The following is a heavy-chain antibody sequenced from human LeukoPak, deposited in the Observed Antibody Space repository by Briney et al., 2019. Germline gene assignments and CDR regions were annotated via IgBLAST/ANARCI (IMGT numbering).Heavy chain of an antibody. D-gene: IGHD6-19*01. CDR3: ATTSNGYSSGLGHAFDI. CDR1: GYTLTELS. V-gene: IGHV1-24*01. Sequence: ASVKVSCKVSGYTLTELSMHWVRQAPGKGLEWMGGFDPEDGETIYAQKFQGRVTMTEDTSTDTAYMELSSLRSEDTAVYYRATTSNGYSSGLGHAFDIWGQGTMVTVSS. J-gene: IGHJ3*02. CDR2: FDPEDGET.